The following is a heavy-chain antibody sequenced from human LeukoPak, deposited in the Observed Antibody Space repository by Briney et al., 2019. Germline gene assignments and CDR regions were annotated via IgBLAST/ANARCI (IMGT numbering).Heavy chain of an antibody. J-gene: IGHJ4*02. CDR1: GFTFSDYN. CDR3: ARGTIL. CDR2: ITISTGII. V-gene: IGHV3-48*01. D-gene: IGHD3-3*01. Sequence: GGSLRLSCAASGFTFSDYNMNWVRQAPGKGLEWVAYITISTGIIYYADSVKGRFTISRDNAKNSLYLQMNSLRAEDTALYYCARGTILWGQGTLVTVSS.